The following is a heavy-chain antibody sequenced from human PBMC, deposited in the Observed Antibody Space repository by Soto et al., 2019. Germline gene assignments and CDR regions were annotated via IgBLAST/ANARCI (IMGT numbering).Heavy chain of an antibody. CDR2: IYYSGST. Sequence: QVQLQESGPGLVKPSETLSLTCTVSGGSISSYYWSWIRQPPGKGLEWIGYIYYSGSTNYNPSLKSRVTISVDTSKNPCSLKLSSVTAADTAVYYCARDNGRENYYDSSGYWYYFDYWGQGTLVTVSS. J-gene: IGHJ4*02. V-gene: IGHV4-59*01. CDR3: ARDNGRENYYDSSGYWYYFDY. CDR1: GGSISSYY. D-gene: IGHD3-22*01.